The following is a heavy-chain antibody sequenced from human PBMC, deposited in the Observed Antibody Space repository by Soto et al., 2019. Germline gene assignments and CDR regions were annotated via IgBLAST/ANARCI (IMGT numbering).Heavy chain of an antibody. V-gene: IGHV3-48*01. Sequence: EVQLVESGGGLVQPGGSLRLSCAASGFTISSYSMNWVRQAPGKGLEWVSYISSSSHTIYYADSVKGRFTMSRVNAKNSLYLQMNSLSAEDTDVYYCARGIDSSGYAYWGQGTLVTVSS. CDR2: ISSSSHTI. J-gene: IGHJ4*02. CDR3: ARGIDSSGYAY. CDR1: GFTISSYS. D-gene: IGHD3-22*01.